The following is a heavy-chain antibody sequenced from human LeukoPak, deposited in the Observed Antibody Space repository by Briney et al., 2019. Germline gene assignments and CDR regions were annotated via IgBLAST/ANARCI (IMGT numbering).Heavy chain of an antibody. D-gene: IGHD1-1*01. CDR2: ICWNSGSM. CDR3: ARTAQGPGVTGSYFDY. CDR1: VYTSDEYI. V-gene: IGHV3-9*02. J-gene: IGHJ4*02. Sequence: PGRSLRLSRVPSVYTSDEYITRCVPGAPGEGVWSVSEICWNSGSMCYADSVKGRFIISRDNAKNYLYLQVNSLRAEDTALYYCARTAQGPGVTGSYFDYWGQGTLVTVSS.